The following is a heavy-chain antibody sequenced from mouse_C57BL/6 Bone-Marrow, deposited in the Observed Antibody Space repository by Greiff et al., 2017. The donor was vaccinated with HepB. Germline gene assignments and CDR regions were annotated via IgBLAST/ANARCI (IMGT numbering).Heavy chain of an antibody. V-gene: IGHV5-4*01. CDR1: GFTFSSYA. J-gene: IGHJ3*01. CDR3: ARVPSYYDFSWCAY. D-gene: IGHD2-4*01. Sequence: EVQRVESGGGLVKPGGSLKLSCAASGFTFSSYAMSWVRQTPEKSLEWVATISDCGSYTYYPDNVKGRFTISRDNAKNNLYLQMSHLKSEDTAMYYWARVPSYYDFSWCAYWGQGTLVTVSA. CDR2: ISDCGSYT.